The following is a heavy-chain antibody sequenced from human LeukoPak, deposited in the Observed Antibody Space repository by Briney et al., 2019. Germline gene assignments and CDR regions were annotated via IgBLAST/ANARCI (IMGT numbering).Heavy chain of an antibody. CDR1: GDSISDSSYY. V-gene: IGHV4-39*07. Sequence: PLETLSLTCTVSGDSISDSSYYWAWIRQPPGKGLEWIGSIYYNGSTHYSPSLKSRSTMSLDPSKNQFSLNVHSVTAADTAIYYCARNVTRLVGISRLNWFDPWGQGTLVTVSS. CDR2: IYYNGST. CDR3: ARNVTRLVGISRLNWFDP. D-gene: IGHD2-15*01. J-gene: IGHJ5*02.